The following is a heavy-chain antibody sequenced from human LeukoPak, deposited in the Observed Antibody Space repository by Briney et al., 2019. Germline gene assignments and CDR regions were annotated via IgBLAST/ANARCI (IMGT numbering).Heavy chain of an antibody. CDR1: GGSIRSGSHY. D-gene: IGHD3-22*01. CDR3: AKRDDSGGNLVDL. V-gene: IGHV4-39*02. CDR2: IYYSGST. J-gene: IGHJ4*02. Sequence: SETLSLTCTVSGGSIRSGSHYWAWLRQPPGKGLEWIGSIYYSGSTYYNPSLENRVTISIDTSKNHFSLKLSSLSDADTAVYYCAKRDDSGGNLVDLWGQGTLVTVS.